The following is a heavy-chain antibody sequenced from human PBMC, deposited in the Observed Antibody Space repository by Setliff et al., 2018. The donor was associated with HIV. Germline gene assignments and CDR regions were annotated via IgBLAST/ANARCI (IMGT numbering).Heavy chain of an antibody. J-gene: IGHJ6*03. CDR3: ARDPGVPAAIAYYYYYYMDV. D-gene: IGHD2-2*01. CDR2: IWYDGSNK. V-gene: IGHV3-33*01. CDR1: GFTFSSYG. Sequence: GGSLRLSCAASGFTFSSYGMHWVRQAPGKGLEWVAVIWYDGSNKYYADSVKGRFTISRDNSKNTLYLPMSSLRAEDTAVYYCARDPGVPAAIAYYYYYYMDVWGKGTTVTVSS.